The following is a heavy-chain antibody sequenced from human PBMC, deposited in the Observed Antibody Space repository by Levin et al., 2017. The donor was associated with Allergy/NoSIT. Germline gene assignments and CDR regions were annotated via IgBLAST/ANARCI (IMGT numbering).Heavy chain of an antibody. Sequence: GESLKISCAASGFTFSSYAMTWVRQAPGKGLEWVSAISGSGGSTYYADSVRGRFTISRDNSKNTLFLQMNSLRAEDTAVYYCPKGFSSGYYYSGAYYFDYWGQGTLVTVSS. CDR3: PKGFSSGYYYSGAYYFDY. J-gene: IGHJ4*02. D-gene: IGHD3-22*01. CDR1: GFTFSSYA. CDR2: ISGSGGST. V-gene: IGHV3-23*01.